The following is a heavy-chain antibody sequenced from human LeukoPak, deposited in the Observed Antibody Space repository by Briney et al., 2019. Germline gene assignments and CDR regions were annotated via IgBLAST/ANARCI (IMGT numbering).Heavy chain of an antibody. D-gene: IGHD1-26*01. J-gene: IGHJ4*02. CDR3: AKEAWESTGGSYTAYFDY. CDR2: ISWDGGST. Sequence: GGSLRLSCAASGFTFDDYTMHWVRQAPGKGLEWVSIISWDGGSTYYADSVKGRFTISRDNSKNSLYLQMNSLRTEDTALYYCAKEAWESTGGSYTAYFDYWGQGTLVTVSS. CDR1: GFTFDDYT. V-gene: IGHV3-43*01.